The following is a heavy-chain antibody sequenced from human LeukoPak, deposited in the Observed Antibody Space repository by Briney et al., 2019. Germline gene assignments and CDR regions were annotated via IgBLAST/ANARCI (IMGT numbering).Heavy chain of an antibody. J-gene: IGHJ4*02. CDR3: ARGIDY. CDR2: INSDGSST. Sequence: GGSLRLSCAASGFXFSSYWMYWVRQAPGKGLVWVSRINSDGSSTTYADSVKGRFTISRDNAKNSLYLQMNSLRAEDTALYYCARGIDYWGQGTLVTVSS. V-gene: IGHV3-74*01. CDR1: GFXFSSYW.